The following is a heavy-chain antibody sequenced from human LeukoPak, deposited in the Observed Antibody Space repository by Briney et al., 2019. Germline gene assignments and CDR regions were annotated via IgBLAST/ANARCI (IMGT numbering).Heavy chain of an antibody. V-gene: IGHV4-30-2*01. CDR1: GGSISSGGYS. CDR3: ARHYGP. D-gene: IGHD3-16*01. CDR2: IFHTGNS. J-gene: IGHJ5*02. Sequence: SETLSLTCAVSGGSISSGGYSWSWIRQPPGRGLEWIGYIFHTGNSYYNPSLKSRVAISVDRSRNQFSLNLSSVTAADTAVYYCARHYGPWGQGTLVAVSS.